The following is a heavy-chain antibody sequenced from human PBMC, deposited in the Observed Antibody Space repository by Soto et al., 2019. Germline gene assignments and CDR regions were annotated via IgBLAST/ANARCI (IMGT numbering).Heavy chain of an antibody. CDR2: INAGNGNT. V-gene: IGHV1-3*01. Sequence: ASVKVSCKASGYTFTSYAMHWVRQAPGQRLEWMGWINAGNGNTKYSQKFQGRVTITRDTSASTAYMELSSLGSEDTAVYYCARDFTGSYLGLDYWGQGTLVTVSS. CDR3: ARDFTGSYLGLDY. J-gene: IGHJ4*02. D-gene: IGHD1-26*01. CDR1: GYTFTSYA.